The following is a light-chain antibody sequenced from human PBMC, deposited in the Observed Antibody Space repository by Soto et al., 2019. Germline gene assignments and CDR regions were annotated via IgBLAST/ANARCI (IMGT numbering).Light chain of an antibody. CDR1: QTISNW. CDR2: DAS. CDR3: QQYNSFSWT. J-gene: IGKJ1*01. Sequence: DIQMTQSPSTLSASVGDRVTITCRASQTISNWLAWYQQKPGKAPKLLIYDASRLESGVPSRFSGSGSRTEFTLTISSLQPDDFATYYCQQYNSFSWTFGQGTKVEIK. V-gene: IGKV1-5*01.